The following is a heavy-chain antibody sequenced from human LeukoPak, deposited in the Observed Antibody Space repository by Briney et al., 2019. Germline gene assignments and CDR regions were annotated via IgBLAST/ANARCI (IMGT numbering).Heavy chain of an antibody. J-gene: IGHJ4*02. CDR1: GFIFSDYY. CDR3: ARGVANGDYGGDY. Sequence: GGPLRLSCAASGFIFSDYYMSWIRQAPGKGLECISYITGTGDIIYYADSVKGRFTISRDNAKKSLFLQMNSLRAEDTAVYYCARGVANGDYGGDYWGQGTLVTVSS. V-gene: IGHV3-11*01. CDR2: ITGTGDII. D-gene: IGHD4-17*01.